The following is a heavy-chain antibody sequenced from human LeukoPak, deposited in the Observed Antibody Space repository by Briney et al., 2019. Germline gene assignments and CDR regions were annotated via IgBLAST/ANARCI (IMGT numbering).Heavy chain of an antibody. Sequence: PSETLSLTCTVSGGSITNYYWNWVRQPPGKGLEWIGYIQHSGATNYNPSLKSRVTISLDTSKSQFSLKLSSVTAADTAVYYCARRIAVAGRGGFDYWGQGTLVTVSS. CDR3: ARRIAVAGRGGFDY. J-gene: IGHJ4*02. CDR2: IQHSGAT. CDR1: GGSITNYY. V-gene: IGHV4-59*01. D-gene: IGHD6-19*01.